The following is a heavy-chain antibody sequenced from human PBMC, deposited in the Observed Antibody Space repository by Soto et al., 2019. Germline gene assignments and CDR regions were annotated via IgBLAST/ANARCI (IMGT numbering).Heavy chain of an antibody. V-gene: IGHV3-30-3*01. J-gene: IGHJ5*02. CDR3: ARDRGIAAAALGS. Sequence: QVQLVESGGGVVQPGRSLRLSCAASGFTFSSYAMHWVRQAPGKGLEWVAVISYDGSNKYYADSVKGRFTISRDNSKNTLCLQMNSLRAEDTAVYYCARDRGIAAAALGSWGQGTLVTVSS. CDR1: GFTFSSYA. CDR2: ISYDGSNK. D-gene: IGHD6-13*01.